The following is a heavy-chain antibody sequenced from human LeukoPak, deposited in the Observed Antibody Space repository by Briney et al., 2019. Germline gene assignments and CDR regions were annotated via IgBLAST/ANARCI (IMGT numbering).Heavy chain of an antibody. CDR1: GGTFSSYA. CDR2: IIPIFGTA. V-gene: IGHV1-69*13. Sequence: ASVKVSCKASGGTFSSYAISWVRQAPGQGLEWMGGIIPIFGTANYAQKFQGRVTITADESTSTAYMELSSLRSEYTAVYYCARGIEWETTHDYWGQGTLVTVSS. CDR3: ARGIEWETTHDY. J-gene: IGHJ4*02. D-gene: IGHD1-26*01.